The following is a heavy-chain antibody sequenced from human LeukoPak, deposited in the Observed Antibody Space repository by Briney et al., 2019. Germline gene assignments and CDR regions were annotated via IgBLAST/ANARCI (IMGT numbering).Heavy chain of an antibody. D-gene: IGHD3-16*01. V-gene: IGHV3-23*01. CDR2: VRGSGGST. CDR1: GFTFNYDA. CDR3: AKDDKGDFYFDY. Sequence: GGSLRLSCAASGFTFNYDAISWVRQAPGEGLEWVSSVRGSGGSTYYSDSVRGRFTISRDISKNTVYLQMNSLRAEDTAMYYCAKDDKGDFYFDYWGQGTLVTVSS. J-gene: IGHJ4*02.